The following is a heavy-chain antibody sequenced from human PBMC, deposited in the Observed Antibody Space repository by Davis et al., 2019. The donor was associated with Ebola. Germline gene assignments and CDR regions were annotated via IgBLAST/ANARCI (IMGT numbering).Heavy chain of an antibody. D-gene: IGHD2-21*01. V-gene: IGHV3-74*01. CDR3: ARGIAVDQPWY. J-gene: IGHJ4*02. CDR2: ITGGGSST. Sequence: GESLKISCAASGFTFSTYWMHWVRQAPGKGLAWVSRITGGGSSTDYADSVKGRFTISRDNAKNTLYLQMNSLRPEDTAVYYCARGIAVDQPWYWGQGTLVTVSS. CDR1: GFTFSTYW.